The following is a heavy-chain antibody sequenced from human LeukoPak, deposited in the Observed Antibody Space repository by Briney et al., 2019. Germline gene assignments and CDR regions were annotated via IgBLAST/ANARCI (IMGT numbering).Heavy chain of an antibody. CDR2: ISSTSSYI. V-gene: IGHV3-21*01. D-gene: IGHD4-11*01. J-gene: IGHJ4*02. CDR1: GFTFSSYS. Sequence: PGGSLRLSCAASGFTFSSYSMDWVRQAPGKGLEWVSSISSTSSYIYYADSVKGRFTISRDNAKNSLYLQMNSLRAEDTAVYYCARVRGYSNYVSYWGQGTLVTVSS. CDR3: ARVRGYSNYVSY.